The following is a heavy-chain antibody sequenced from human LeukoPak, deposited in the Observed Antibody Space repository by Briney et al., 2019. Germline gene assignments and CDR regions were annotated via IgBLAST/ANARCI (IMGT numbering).Heavy chain of an antibody. CDR1: GFTFSSYS. V-gene: IGHV3-21*01. D-gene: IGHD3-22*01. CDR2: ISSSSSYI. CDR3: ARDLYYHDSSGDY. J-gene: IGHJ4*02. Sequence: GGSLRLSCAASGFTFSSYSMNWVRQAPGKGLEWVSSISSSSSYIYYADSVKGRFTISRDNAKNSLYLQMNSLRAEDTAVYYCARDLYYHDSSGDYWGQGTLATVSS.